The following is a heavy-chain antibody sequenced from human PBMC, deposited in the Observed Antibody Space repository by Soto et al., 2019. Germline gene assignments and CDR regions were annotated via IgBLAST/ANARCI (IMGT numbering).Heavy chain of an antibody. V-gene: IGHV3-48*03. CDR1: GFTFSNYE. D-gene: IGHD2-15*01. CDR2: IDRSGTTI. J-gene: IGHJ5*02. CDR3: VGDGDGGCCSSWFVP. Sequence: LRLSCAASGFTFSNYEMNWVRQAPWKGLEWISYIDRSGTTIHYADSVKGRFTISRDNAKNSMYLQMNSLRVDDTAVYYCVGDGDGGCCSSWFVPWGQGTLVTVSS.